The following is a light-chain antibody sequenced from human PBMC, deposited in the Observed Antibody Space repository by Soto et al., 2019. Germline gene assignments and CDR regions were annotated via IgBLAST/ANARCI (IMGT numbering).Light chain of an antibody. CDR1: QSVSSY. Sequence: EIVLTQSPATLSLSPGERATLSCRASQSVSSYLAWYQQKPGQAPRLLIYDASNRATGIPARFSGSGSGTAVPLTLSSLEPEDFAVYYCQQRSNWTFGGGTKVEIK. CDR3: QQRSNWT. J-gene: IGKJ4*01. V-gene: IGKV3-11*01. CDR2: DAS.